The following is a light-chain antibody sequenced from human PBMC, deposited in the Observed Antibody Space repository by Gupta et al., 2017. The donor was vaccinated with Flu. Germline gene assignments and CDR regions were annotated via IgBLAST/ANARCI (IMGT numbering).Light chain of an antibody. J-gene: IGKJ4*01. CDR1: QGISTY. CDR2: GAS. V-gene: IGKV1-39*01. Sequence: GDRVTITCLASQGISTYLNWYQHKPGKVPRLLIYGASKLQSGVPSGFSGSGSGTDFTLTISSLQPEDFATYYCQQSYSTPLTFGGGTKVEI. CDR3: QQSYSTPLT.